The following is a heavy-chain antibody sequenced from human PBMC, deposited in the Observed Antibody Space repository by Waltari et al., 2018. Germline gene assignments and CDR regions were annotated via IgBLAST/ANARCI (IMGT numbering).Heavy chain of an antibody. D-gene: IGHD6-19*01. J-gene: IGHJ4*02. CDR2: ISYDGSNK. CDR1: GFTFSSYA. CDR3: ALRRSSGWYVDY. Sequence: QVQLVESGGGVVQPGRSLRLSCAASGFTFSSYAMHWVRQAPGKGREWVAVISYDGSNKYYADSVKGRFTISRDNSKNTLYLQMNSLRAEDTAVYYCALRRSSGWYVDYWGQGTLVTVSS. V-gene: IGHV3-30-3*01.